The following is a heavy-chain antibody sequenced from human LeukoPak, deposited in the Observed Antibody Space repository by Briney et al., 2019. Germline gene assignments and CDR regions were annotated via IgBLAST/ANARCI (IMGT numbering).Heavy chain of an antibody. J-gene: IGHJ2*01. V-gene: IGHV3-20*04. CDR1: GFTFDDYA. CDR2: INWSGGTT. CDR3: ARDNGAYYDSSGYSFDL. Sequence: PEGSLRLSCAASGFTFDDYATSWVRQVPGKGLEWVSGINWSGGTTRYADSVKGRFTISRDNAKNSLFLQMNSLRAEDTALYYCARDNGAYYDSSGYSFDLWGRGTLVTVSS. D-gene: IGHD3-22*01.